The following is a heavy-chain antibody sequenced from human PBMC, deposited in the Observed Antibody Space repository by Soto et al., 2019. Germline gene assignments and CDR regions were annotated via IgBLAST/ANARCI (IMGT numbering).Heavy chain of an antibody. Sequence: GGSLRLSCAASGFTFSSYSMNWVRQAPGKGLEWVSYISSSSSTIYYADSVKGRFTISRDNAKNSLYLQMNSLRDEDTAVYYCATGFLEWLFLPYFDYWGQGTLVTVSS. D-gene: IGHD3-3*01. J-gene: IGHJ4*02. CDR3: ATGFLEWLFLPYFDY. CDR2: ISSSSSTI. V-gene: IGHV3-48*02. CDR1: GFTFSSYS.